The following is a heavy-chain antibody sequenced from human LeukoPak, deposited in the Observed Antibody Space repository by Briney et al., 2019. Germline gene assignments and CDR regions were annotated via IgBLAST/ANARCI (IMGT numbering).Heavy chain of an antibody. CDR2: ISYDGSNK. D-gene: IGHD2-2*01. CDR1: GFTFSSYG. CDR3: AKEDCSSTSCPSD. Sequence: GGSLRLSCAASGFTFSSYGMHWVRQAPGKGLEWVAVISYDGSNKYYADSVKGRFTISRDNSKNTLYLQMNSLRAEDTAVYYCAKEDCSSTSCPSDWGQGTLVIVSS. J-gene: IGHJ4*02. V-gene: IGHV3-30*18.